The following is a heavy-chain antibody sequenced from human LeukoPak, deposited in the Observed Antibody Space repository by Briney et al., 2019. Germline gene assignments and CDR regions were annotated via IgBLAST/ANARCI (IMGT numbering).Heavy chain of an antibody. V-gene: IGHV4-59*08. CDR3: ARSTDSLAQLWFGFDY. D-gene: IGHD5-18*01. CDR1: GGSISGYY. J-gene: IGHJ4*02. CDR2: VHYGGST. Sequence: SETLSLTCTVSGGSISGYYWNWFRQPPGKGLEWIGYVHYGGSTNYNPSLKSRITISVDTSKNQFSLKVNSVTAADTAVYYCARSTDSLAQLWFGFDYWGQGTLATVSS.